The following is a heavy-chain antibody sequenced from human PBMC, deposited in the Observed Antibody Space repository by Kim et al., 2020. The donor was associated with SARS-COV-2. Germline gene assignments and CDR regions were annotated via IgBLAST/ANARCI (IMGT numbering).Heavy chain of an antibody. V-gene: IGHV5-51*01. J-gene: IGHJ4*02. CDR3: ARHTVAGTYYFDY. Sequence: YSPTFHGKVTISADKSISTAYLQWSSLKASDTAMYYCARHTVAGTYYFDYWGQGTLVTVSS. D-gene: IGHD6-19*01.